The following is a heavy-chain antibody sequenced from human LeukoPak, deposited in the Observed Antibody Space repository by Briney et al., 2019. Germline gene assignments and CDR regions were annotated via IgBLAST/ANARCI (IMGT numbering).Heavy chain of an antibody. V-gene: IGHV3-48*01. Sequence: GGSLRLSCAASGFTFSSYSMNWVRQAPGKGLEWVSYISSSSSTIYSADSVKGRFTIARDNAKNSQYLQKSSLRAEDTAVYYCARGSGYSSGWYWGQGTLVSVSS. D-gene: IGHD6-19*01. J-gene: IGHJ4*02. CDR3: ARGSGYSSGWY. CDR1: GFTFSSYS. CDR2: ISSSSSTI.